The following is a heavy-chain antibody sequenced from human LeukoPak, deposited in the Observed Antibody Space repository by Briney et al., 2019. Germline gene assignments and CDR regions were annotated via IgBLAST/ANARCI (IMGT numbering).Heavy chain of an antibody. CDR1: GGTFSSYA. CDR2: IIPIFGTA. V-gene: IGHV1-69*13. D-gene: IGHD5-24*01. Sequence: GASVKVSCKASGGTFSSYAISWVRQAPGQGLEWMGGIIPIFGTANYAQKFQGRVTITADESTSTAYMELSSLRSEDTAVYYCARDKDGYKLGYFQHWGQGTLVTVSS. CDR3: ARDKDGYKLGYFQH. J-gene: IGHJ1*01.